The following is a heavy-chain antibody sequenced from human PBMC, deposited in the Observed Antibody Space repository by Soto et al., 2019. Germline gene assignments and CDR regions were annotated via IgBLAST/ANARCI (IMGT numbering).Heavy chain of an antibody. CDR2: IYYSGST. D-gene: IGHD2-15*01. V-gene: IGHV4-61*01. Sequence: QVQLQESGPGLAKPSLTLSLTCSVSDGSVSSGSNFWNWIRQPPGKGLEWIGNIYYSGSTNYNPSLKSRVNISVYTSMNQFSLKLSSVTAADTAVYFCAREAHGCDYLLLDYYYGMDVWGQGTTVTVSS. CDR1: DGSVSSGSNF. J-gene: IGHJ6*02. CDR3: AREAHGCDYLLLDYYYGMDV.